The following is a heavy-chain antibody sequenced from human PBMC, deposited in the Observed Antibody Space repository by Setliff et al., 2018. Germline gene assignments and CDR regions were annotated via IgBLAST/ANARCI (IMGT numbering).Heavy chain of an antibody. D-gene: IGHD4-17*01. CDR3: ARGVDYGDYEGSKYFQH. Sequence: SETLSLTCAVSGGSISSGDASWSWVRQPPGKGLEWIGYIYHSGSTYHNPSLKSRVTISVDTSKNQFSLKLSSVTAADTAVYYCARGVDYGDYEGSKYFQHWGQGTLVTVSS. V-gene: IGHV4-30-2*01. CDR1: GGSISSGDAS. CDR2: IYHSGST. J-gene: IGHJ1*01.